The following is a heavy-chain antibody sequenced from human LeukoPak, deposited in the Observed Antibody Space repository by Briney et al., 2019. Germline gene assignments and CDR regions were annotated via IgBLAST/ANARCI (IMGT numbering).Heavy chain of an antibody. V-gene: IGHV4-39*07. J-gene: IGHJ4*02. Sequence: SETLSLTCTVSGGSISSSTYYWGWIRQSPGKGLEWIGSVHYSGGSYYSPSLKSRVTISLNTSKNQISLKLSSVTAADTAVYYCARVTPAGAWLGYFDYWGQGTLVTVSS. D-gene: IGHD6-19*01. CDR2: VHYSGGS. CDR3: ARVTPAGAWLGYFDY. CDR1: GGSISSSTYY.